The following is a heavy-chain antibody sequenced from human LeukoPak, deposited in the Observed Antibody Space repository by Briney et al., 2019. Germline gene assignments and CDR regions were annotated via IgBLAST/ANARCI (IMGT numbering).Heavy chain of an antibody. CDR1: GGSISSSSYY. CDR2: IYYSGST. D-gene: IGHD5-18*01. CDR3: ARDRGYSYGHFDY. J-gene: IGHJ4*02. V-gene: IGHV4-39*07. Sequence: SETLSLTCTVSGGSISSSSYYWGWIRQPPGKGLEWIGSIYYSGSTYYNPSLKSRVTISVDTSKNQFSLKLSSVTTADTAVYYCARDRGYSYGHFDYWGQGTLVTVSP.